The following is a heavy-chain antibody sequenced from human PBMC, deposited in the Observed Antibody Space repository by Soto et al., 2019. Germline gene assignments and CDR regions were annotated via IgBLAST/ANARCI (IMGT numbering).Heavy chain of an antibody. V-gene: IGHV3-23*02. CDR3: AQEQGWDNRDYEYLGMDV. J-gene: IGHJ6*02. CDR1: GFTCSTYG. CDR2: IIGSSGSPT. D-gene: IGHD3-16*01. Sequence: EVQLLESGGGWVQPGGSLRLSCAASGFTCSTYGMSWVRQAPVAGLECVSGIIGSSGSPTYYRDSVKGRFTIYRDNYKNTLFLQMNILRAEDTAVDFCAQEQGWDNRDYEYLGMDVWGQGTTVTVSS.